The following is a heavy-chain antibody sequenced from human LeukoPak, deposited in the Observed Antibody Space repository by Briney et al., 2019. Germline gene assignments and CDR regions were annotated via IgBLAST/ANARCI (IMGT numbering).Heavy chain of an antibody. J-gene: IGHJ4*02. CDR2: IYYSGST. D-gene: IGHD3-22*01. Sequence: SETLSLTCTVSGGSISSYYWSWIRQPPGKGLEWIGYIYYSGSTNYNPSLKSRVTISVDTSKNQFSLKLSSVTAADTAVYYCASTYYYDSSGYYYVDYWGQGTLVTVSS. CDR3: ASTYYYDSSGYYYVDY. V-gene: IGHV4-59*08. CDR1: GGSISSYY.